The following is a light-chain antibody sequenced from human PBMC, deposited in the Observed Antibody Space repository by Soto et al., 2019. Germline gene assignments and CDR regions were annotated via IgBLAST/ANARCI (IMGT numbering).Light chain of an antibody. V-gene: IGKV1-12*01. J-gene: IGKJ4*01. CDR3: QQANTFPLT. Sequence: DIHMTQSPSSVSASVGDRVTITCRASQTVNNWLAWYQQRPGKAPKLLIYASSTLQGGVPSRFSGSGSGTDFTLTISSLQPEDFATYYCQQANTFPLTFGGGTRWIS. CDR1: QTVNNW. CDR2: ASS.